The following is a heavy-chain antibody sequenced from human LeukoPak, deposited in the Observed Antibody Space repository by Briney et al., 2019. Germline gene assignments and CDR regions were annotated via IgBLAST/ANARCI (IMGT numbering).Heavy chain of an antibody. J-gene: IGHJ5*02. V-gene: IGHV4-39*07. CDR3: ANSYRYLSTYYDIPNLFDP. Sequence: PSETLSLTCTVSGGSISSSSYYWGWIRQPPGKGLEWIGSIYYSGSTYYNPSLKSRVTISVDTSKNQFSLKLSSVTAADTALYFFANSYRYLSTYYDIPNLFDPWGQGTLVTVSS. CDR1: GGSISSSSYY. D-gene: IGHD3-9*01. CDR2: IYYSGST.